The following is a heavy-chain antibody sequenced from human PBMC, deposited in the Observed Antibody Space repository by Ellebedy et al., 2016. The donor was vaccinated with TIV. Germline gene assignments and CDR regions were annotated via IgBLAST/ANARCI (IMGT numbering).Heavy chain of an antibody. Sequence: GESLKISCAASGFNFGNYWMNWVRQAPGKGLEWVANINQDGRAKYYVDSVKGRFTISRDNAKNSLSLQMNNLGGEDTAIYYCARGGVVAGADYWGQGTLVTVSS. J-gene: IGHJ4*02. D-gene: IGHD6-19*01. CDR1: GFNFGNYW. CDR3: ARGGVVAGADY. CDR2: INQDGRAK. V-gene: IGHV3-7*03.